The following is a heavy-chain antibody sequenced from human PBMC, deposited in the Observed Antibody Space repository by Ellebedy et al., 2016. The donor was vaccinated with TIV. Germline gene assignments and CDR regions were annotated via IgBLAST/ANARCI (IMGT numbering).Heavy chain of an antibody. D-gene: IGHD2/OR15-2a*01. CDR3: ARDNSHQGNAFDI. CDR2: ISYDGSNK. CDR1: GFTFSTYP. J-gene: IGHJ3*02. Sequence: GGSLRLSCAASGFTFSTYPMHWVRQAPGKGLEWVAAISYDGSNKFYADSVKGRFTISRDDSKSMLYLQMNSLRAEDTAVYYCARDNSHQGNAFDIWGQGTMVTVS. V-gene: IGHV3-30*04.